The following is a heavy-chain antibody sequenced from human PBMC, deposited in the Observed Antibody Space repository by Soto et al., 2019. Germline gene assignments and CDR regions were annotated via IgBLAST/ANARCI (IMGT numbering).Heavy chain of an antibody. CDR2: ISGSGGST. Sequence: EVQLLESGGGLVQPGGPLRLSCAASGFTFSSYAMSWVRQAPGKGLEWVSAISGSGGSTYYADSVKGRFTISRDNSKNTLYLQMNSLRAEDTAVYYCARLIAVAETGVLWGQGTLVTVSS. CDR1: GFTFSSYA. D-gene: IGHD6-19*01. CDR3: ARLIAVAETGVL. V-gene: IGHV3-23*01. J-gene: IGHJ4*02.